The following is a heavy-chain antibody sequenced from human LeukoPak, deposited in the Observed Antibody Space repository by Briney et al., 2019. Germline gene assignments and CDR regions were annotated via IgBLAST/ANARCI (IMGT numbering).Heavy chain of an antibody. D-gene: IGHD6-19*01. CDR1: GGSFSGYY. CDR2: INHSGST. J-gene: IGHJ5*02. Sequence: PSETLSLTCAVYGGSFSGYYWSWIRQPPGKGLEWIGEINHSGSTNYNPSLKSRVTISVDTSKNQFSLKLSSVTAAGTAVYYCARRPSGYSSGWQRGRFDPWGQGTLVTVSS. CDR3: ARRPSGYSSGWQRGRFDP. V-gene: IGHV4-34*01.